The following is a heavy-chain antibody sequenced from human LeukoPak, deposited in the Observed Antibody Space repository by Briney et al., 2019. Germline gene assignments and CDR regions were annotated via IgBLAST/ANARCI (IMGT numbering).Heavy chain of an antibody. J-gene: IGHJ6*03. Sequence: KPSETLSLTCTVSGGSISSSSYYWGWIRQPPGKGLEWIGSIYYSGTTYYNGSLKSRFTMSVDTSKNQFSLKLSSVTAADTAVYYCARQYCSSPSCRYYYYYMDVWGKGTTVTVSS. V-gene: IGHV4-39*01. CDR2: IYYSGTT. CDR1: GGSISSSSYY. CDR3: ARQYCSSPSCRYYYYYMDV. D-gene: IGHD2-2*01.